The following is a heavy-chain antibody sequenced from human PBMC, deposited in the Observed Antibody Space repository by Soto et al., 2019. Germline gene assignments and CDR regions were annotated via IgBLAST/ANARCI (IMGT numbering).Heavy chain of an antibody. CDR3: ARSARSGYDILTGYYKRAYYFDY. Sequence: PSETVSLSCAVYGGSFSGYCWSWIRQPPGKGLEWIGEINHSGSTNYNPSLKSRVTISVDTSKNQFSLKLSSVTAADTAVYYCARSARSGYDILTGYYKRAYYFDYWGQGTLVTGSS. CDR1: GGSFSGYC. J-gene: IGHJ4*02. CDR2: INHSGST. V-gene: IGHV4-34*01. D-gene: IGHD3-9*01.